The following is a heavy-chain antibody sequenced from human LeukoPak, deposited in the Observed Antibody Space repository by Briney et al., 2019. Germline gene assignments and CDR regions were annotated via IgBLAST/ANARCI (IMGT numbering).Heavy chain of an antibody. J-gene: IGHJ4*02. CDR3: AGADSYGWYNY. D-gene: IGHD6-19*01. Sequence: GGSLRLSCAASGFSVRGYGMHWVRQAPGKGLEWLAVVWHDGVTVYYAESLRGRFTISRDVSQNTVFLQMDSLTVEDTALYFCAGADSYGWYNYWGRGTLVTVSS. CDR2: VWHDGVTV. V-gene: IGHV3-33*03. CDR1: GFSVRGYG.